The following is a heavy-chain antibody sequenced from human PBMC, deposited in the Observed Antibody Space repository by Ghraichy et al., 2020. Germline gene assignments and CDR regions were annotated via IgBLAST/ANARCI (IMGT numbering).Heavy chain of an antibody. CDR1: GGSFSGYY. J-gene: IGHJ4*02. D-gene: IGHD3-3*01. V-gene: IGHV4-34*01. CDR2: INHSGST. CDR3: AREKSGLFGVARGFDY. Sequence: SETLSLTCAVYGGSFSGYYWSWIRQPPGKGLEWIGEINHSGSTNYNPSLKSRVTISVDTSKNQFSLKLSSVTAADTAVYYCAREKSGLFGVARGFDYWGQGTLVTVSS.